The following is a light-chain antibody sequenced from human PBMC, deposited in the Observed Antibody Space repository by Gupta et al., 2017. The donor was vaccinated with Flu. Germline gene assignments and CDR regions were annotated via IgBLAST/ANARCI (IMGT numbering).Light chain of an antibody. CDR2: DAS. CDR1: QSVSSY. Sequence: ATLSLSPGERATLSCRASQSVSSYLAWYQQKPGQAPRLLIYDASNRATGIPARFSGSGSGTDFTLTISSREPEDFAVYYCQQRANWPPNTFGQGTXLEIK. CDR3: QQRANWPPNT. V-gene: IGKV3-11*01. J-gene: IGKJ5*01.